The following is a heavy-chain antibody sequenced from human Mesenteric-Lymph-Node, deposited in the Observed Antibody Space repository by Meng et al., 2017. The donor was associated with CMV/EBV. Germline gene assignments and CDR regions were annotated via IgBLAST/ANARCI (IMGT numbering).Heavy chain of an antibody. Sequence: GESLKISCAASGFTFSSYWMSWVRQAPGKGLEWVANIKQDGSEKYYVDSVKGRFTISRDNAKNSLYLQMNSLRAEDTAVYYCAREIAAAGVDYWGQGTLVTVSS. CDR2: IKQDGSEK. D-gene: IGHD6-13*01. V-gene: IGHV3-7*01. CDR3: AREIAAAGVDY. J-gene: IGHJ4*02. CDR1: GFTFSSYW.